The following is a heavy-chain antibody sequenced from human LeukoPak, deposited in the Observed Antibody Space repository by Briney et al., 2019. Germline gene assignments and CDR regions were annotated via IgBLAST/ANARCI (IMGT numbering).Heavy chain of an antibody. CDR2: IYYSGST. J-gene: IGHJ4*02. Sequence: PSETLSLTCTVSGGSISSSSYYWGWIRQPPGKGLEWIGSIYYSGSTYYNPSLKSRVTISVDTSKNQFSLKLSSVTAADTAVYYCARDGWLLPYYWGQGTLVTVSS. V-gene: IGHV4-39*07. D-gene: IGHD3-22*01. CDR3: ARDGWLLPYY. CDR1: GGSISSSSYY.